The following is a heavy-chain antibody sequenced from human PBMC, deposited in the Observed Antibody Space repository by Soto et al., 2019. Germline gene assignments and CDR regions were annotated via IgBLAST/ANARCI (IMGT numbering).Heavy chain of an antibody. CDR2: VSTSGRST. J-gene: IGHJ4*02. CDR1: GFIFSEST. D-gene: IGHD2-15*01. V-gene: IGHV3-64D*06. CDR3: VKQAHGLDGVAFDY. Sequence: LRLSCSASGFIFSESTIYWVRQVPGKGLEAISAVSTSGRSTYYADSVKDRFTISRDNFKNTLFLQMGSLRPEDTAIYYCVKQAHGLDGVAFDYWGQGTQVTSPQ.